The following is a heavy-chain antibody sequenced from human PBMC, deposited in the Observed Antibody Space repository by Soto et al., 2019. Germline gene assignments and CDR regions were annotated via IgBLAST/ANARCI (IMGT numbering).Heavy chain of an antibody. D-gene: IGHD2-8*02. CDR1: NGSISSGSYY. V-gene: IGHV4-31*03. J-gene: IGHJ3*02. Sequence: SETLALTCTVSNGSISSGSYYWNWIRQHPGKGLEWIAYIYNRGSSYDNPSLKSRLTTSVDPSKNQFSLKLNSVTAADTAVYYCARTRSVRCTADKCYGAFDIWGQGTMVTVSS. CDR3: ARTRSVRCTADKCYGAFDI. CDR2: IYNRGSS.